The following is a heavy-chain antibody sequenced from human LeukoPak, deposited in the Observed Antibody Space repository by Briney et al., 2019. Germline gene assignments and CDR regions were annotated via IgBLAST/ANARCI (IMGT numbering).Heavy chain of an antibody. D-gene: IGHD3-16*02. Sequence: GGSLRLSCAASGFTFSSYGMHWVRQAPGKGLEWVAFIRYDGSNKYYADSVKGRFTISRDSSKNTLYLQMNSLRAEDTAVYYCATQTDYQTYDYVWGSYRYTAGVDYWGQGTLVTVSS. CDR1: GFTFSSYG. CDR3: ATQTDYQTYDYVWGSYRYTAGVDY. CDR2: IRYDGSNK. J-gene: IGHJ4*02. V-gene: IGHV3-30*02.